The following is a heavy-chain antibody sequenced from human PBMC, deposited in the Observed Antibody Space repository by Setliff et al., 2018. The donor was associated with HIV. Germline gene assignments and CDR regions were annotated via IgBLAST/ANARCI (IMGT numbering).Heavy chain of an antibody. D-gene: IGHD3-16*01. CDR2: IGSSGSAI. V-gene: IGHV3-48*03. Sequence: GGSLRLSCAASGFTFSNYEMNWVRQAPGKGLEWISYIGSSGSAIYYADSVKGRFTISRDNAKSSLYLQMNSLRAEDTAVYYCARLWGFAADVFDIWGQGTMVTVSS. CDR1: GFTFSNYE. J-gene: IGHJ3*02. CDR3: ARLWGFAADVFDI.